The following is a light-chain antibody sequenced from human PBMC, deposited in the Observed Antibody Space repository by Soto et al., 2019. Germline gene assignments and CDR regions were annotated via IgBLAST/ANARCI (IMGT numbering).Light chain of an antibody. V-gene: IGKV3-20*01. CDR2: DAS. CDR3: QQYASSPPYT. J-gene: IGKJ2*01. Sequence: EIVLTQSPGTLSLSPGERATLSCRASQSVSSSYLGWYQQKPGQAPRLLIYDASSRATGSPDRFSGSVSGTDFTLTISRLETEDFAVYYRQQYASSPPYTFGQGTKLEIK. CDR1: QSVSSSY.